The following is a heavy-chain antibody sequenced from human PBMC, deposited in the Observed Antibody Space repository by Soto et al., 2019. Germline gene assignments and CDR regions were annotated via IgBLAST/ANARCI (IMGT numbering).Heavy chain of an antibody. CDR2: ISYDGSNK. Sequence: PGGSLRLSCAASGFTFSSYAMHWVRQAPGKGLEWVAVISYDGSNKYYADSVKGRFTISRDNSKNTLYLQMNSLRAEDTAVYYCARDAKRYCSSTSCYKVLDYWGQGTLVTVSS. CDR3: ARDAKRYCSSTSCYKVLDY. D-gene: IGHD2-2*02. V-gene: IGHV3-30-3*01. J-gene: IGHJ4*02. CDR1: GFTFSSYA.